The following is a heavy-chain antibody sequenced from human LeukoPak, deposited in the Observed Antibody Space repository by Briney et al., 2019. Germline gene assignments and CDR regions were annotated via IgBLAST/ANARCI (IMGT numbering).Heavy chain of an antibody. Sequence: GASVKASCKASGGTFSSYAISWVRQAPGRGLEWMGRIIPILGIANYAQKFQGRVTITAGQSTSTAYMELSSLRSEDTAVYYCAVWDIVVVPAAQFLDYWGQGTLVTVSS. CDR1: GGTFSSYA. D-gene: IGHD2-2*01. CDR2: IIPILGIA. V-gene: IGHV1-69*04. J-gene: IGHJ4*02. CDR3: AVWDIVVVPAAQFLDY.